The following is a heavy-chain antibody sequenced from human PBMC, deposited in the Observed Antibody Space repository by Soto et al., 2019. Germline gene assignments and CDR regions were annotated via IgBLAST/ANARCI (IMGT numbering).Heavy chain of an antibody. J-gene: IGHJ4*02. CDR2: VSGNGDST. V-gene: IGHV3-23*01. CDR3: ARIPPEYTYAYSLDY. CDR1: GFTFRIYA. D-gene: IGHD5-18*01. Sequence: PGGSLRLSCAASGFTFRIYAMTWVRQTPGKGLQWVSGVSGNGDSTYYADSVKGRFTISRDNSKNTVYLQMNSLRGDDTAVYYCARIPPEYTYAYSLDYWGQGTLVTVSS.